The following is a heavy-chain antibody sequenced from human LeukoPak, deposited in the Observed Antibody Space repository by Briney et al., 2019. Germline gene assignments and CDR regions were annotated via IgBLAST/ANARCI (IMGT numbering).Heavy chain of an antibody. V-gene: IGHV3-53*04. Sequence: GGSLRLSCAASGFTVSSNYMSWVRQAPGKGLEWVSVIYSGGSTYYADSVKGRFTISRHNSKNTLYLQMNSLRAEDTAVYYCARYRDGYNSYYFDYWGQGTLVTVSS. CDR1: GFTVSSNY. D-gene: IGHD5-24*01. CDR2: IYSGGST. CDR3: ARYRDGYNSYYFDY. J-gene: IGHJ4*02.